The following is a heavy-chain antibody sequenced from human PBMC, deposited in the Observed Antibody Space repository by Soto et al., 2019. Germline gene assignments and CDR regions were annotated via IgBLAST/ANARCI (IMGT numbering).Heavy chain of an antibody. CDR2: IIPIFGTA. D-gene: IGHD2-2*01. CDR3: ARHDCTSSSCYYYYYYGMDV. CDR1: GYTFTTYA. J-gene: IGHJ6*02. V-gene: IGHV1-69*13. Sequence: GASVKASGTTCGYTFTTYAISCVRQAPGQGLEWMGGIIPIFGTANYAQKFQGRVTITADESTSTAYMELSSLRSEDTAVYYCARHDCTSSSCYYYYYYGMDVWGQGTTVTVSS.